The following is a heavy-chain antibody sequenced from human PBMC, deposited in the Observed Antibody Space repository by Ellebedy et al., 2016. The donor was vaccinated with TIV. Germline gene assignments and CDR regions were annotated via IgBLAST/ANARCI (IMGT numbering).Heavy chain of an antibody. Sequence: GESLKISCEASGFTFGSYWMGWVRQPPGKGLEWVANIYQDGSETFYVDSVKGRFTISRDNAKKCLYLQMNSLRTEDTAVYYCARRGSYGDYAVQVNSWFDRWGQGTLVTVSS. CDR3: ARRGSYGDYAVQVNSWFDR. V-gene: IGHV3-7*01. CDR1: GFTFGSYW. CDR2: IYQDGSET. D-gene: IGHD4-17*01. J-gene: IGHJ5*02.